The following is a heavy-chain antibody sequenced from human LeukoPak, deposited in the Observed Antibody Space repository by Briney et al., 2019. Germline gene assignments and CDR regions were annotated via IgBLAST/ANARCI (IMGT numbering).Heavy chain of an antibody. CDR1: GFTFRGYW. J-gene: IGHJ4*02. V-gene: IGHV3-7*03. CDR3: AKSAGLDYFDY. Sequence: GGSLRLSCVTSGFTFRGYWMSWFRQAPGKGLEWVGNIQPDGSGAFYVDAMRGRFTISRDNAKNTLYLQMNSLRAEDTAVYYCAKSAGLDYFDYWGQGTLVTVSS. D-gene: IGHD1-14*01. CDR2: IQPDGSGA.